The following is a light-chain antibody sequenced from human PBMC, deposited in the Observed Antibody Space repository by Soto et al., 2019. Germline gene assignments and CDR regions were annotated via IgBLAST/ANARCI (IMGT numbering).Light chain of an antibody. CDR2: EVS. CDR1: SSDVGNYNL. CDR3: CSYAGSDTWV. Sequence: QSVLTQPASVSGSPGQSLTVSCTGASSDVGNYNLVSWYQQHPGKAPKLLIYEVSKRPSGVSNRFSGSKSGNRASLTISGLQAEDEADYYCCSYAGSDTWVFGGGTKLTVL. J-gene: IGLJ3*02. V-gene: IGLV2-23*02.